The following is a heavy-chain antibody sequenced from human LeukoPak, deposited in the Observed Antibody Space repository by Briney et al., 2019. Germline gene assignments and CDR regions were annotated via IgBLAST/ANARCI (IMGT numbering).Heavy chain of an antibody. V-gene: IGHV4-30-2*05. Sequence: SETLSLTCAVSGGSISSGGYSWSWIRQPPGKGLEWIGYIYHSGSTYYNPSLKSRVTISVDTSKNQFSLKLSSVTAADTAVYYCARDGSYDSSGQPWGQGTLVTVSS. CDR1: GGSISSGGYS. CDR3: ARDGSYDSSGQP. D-gene: IGHD3-22*01. J-gene: IGHJ5*02. CDR2: IYHSGST.